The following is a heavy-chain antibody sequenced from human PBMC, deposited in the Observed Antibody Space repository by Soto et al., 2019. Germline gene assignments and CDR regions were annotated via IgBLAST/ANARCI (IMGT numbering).Heavy chain of an antibody. J-gene: IGHJ6*02. CDR1: GFTFSSYG. Sequence: GGSLRLSCAASGFTFSSYGMHWVRQAPGKGLEWVAVISYDGSNKYYADFVKGRFTISRDNSKNTLYLQMNSLRAEDTAVYYCAKVGQWFGELGGEYYYGMDVWGQGTTVTVSS. CDR2: ISYDGSNK. V-gene: IGHV3-30*18. D-gene: IGHD3-10*01. CDR3: AKVGQWFGELGGEYYYGMDV.